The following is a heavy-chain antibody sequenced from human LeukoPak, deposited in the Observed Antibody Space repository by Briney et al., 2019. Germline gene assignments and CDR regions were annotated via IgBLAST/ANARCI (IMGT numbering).Heavy chain of an antibody. CDR1: GFNFDVYP. CDR2: ISWDGGST. V-gene: IGHV3-43*01. J-gene: IGHJ4*02. Sequence: GGSLRLSCAASGFNFDVYPMHWVRQAPGKGLEWVSLISWDGGSTYYEDSVKGRFTISRDNSKNSLYLQMNSLTAEDTALYYCARDTVYCSSTNCFFDNWGQGTLVTVSS. D-gene: IGHD2-2*01. CDR3: ARDTVYCSSTNCFFDN.